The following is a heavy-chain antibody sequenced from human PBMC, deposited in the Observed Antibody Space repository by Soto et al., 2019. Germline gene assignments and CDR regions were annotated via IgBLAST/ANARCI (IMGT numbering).Heavy chain of an antibody. D-gene: IGHD4-17*01. J-gene: IGHJ4*02. CDR3: ASLIWTTVSYYFDY. V-gene: IGHV4-39*01. CDR1: GFSISSSSYY. Sequence: PSETLSLTCTFSGFSISSSSYYLGWIRQPPGKGLEWIGSIYYSGSTYYNPSLKSRVTISVDTSKNQFSLKLSSVTAADTAVYYCASLIWTTVSYYFDYWGQGTLVTVSS. CDR2: IYYSGST.